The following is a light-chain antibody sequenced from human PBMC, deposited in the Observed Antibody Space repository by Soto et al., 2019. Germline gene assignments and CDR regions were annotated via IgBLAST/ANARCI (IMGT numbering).Light chain of an antibody. V-gene: IGKV1-5*03. CDR3: PHYNRDSEA. J-gene: IGKJ1*01. CDR1: QTISSG. CDR2: KAS. Sequence: DIQMTKSPSTLSGSVGDRVTITCRASQTISSGLAWYQQKPGKAPKLLSYKASTLKSGVPSRVSGSGSGTEFTLTISSRQPDDFAIYYCPHYNRDSEAFGQGTKVDI.